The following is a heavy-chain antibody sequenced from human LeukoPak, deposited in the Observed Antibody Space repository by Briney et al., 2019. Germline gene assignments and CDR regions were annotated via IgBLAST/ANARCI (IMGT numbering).Heavy chain of an antibody. CDR1: GFAFSSHP. V-gene: IGHV3-64*01. CDR2: ISTNGGST. J-gene: IGHJ4*02. CDR3: ARVTVAGTGALDY. Sequence: GGSLRLSCAAYGFAFSSHPPHWVRQAPGKGLEYVSSISTNGGSTYYAKSVKARFTISRDNSKNTLYLQMDSLRAEDMAVYYCARVTVAGTGALDYWGQGTLVTVSS. D-gene: IGHD6-19*01.